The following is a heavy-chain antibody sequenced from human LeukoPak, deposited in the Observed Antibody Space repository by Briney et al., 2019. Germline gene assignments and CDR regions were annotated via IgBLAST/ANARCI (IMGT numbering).Heavy chain of an antibody. V-gene: IGHV1-18*01. CDR3: ARTRREERITIFGVVVTDAFDI. D-gene: IGHD3-3*01. Sequence: ASVKVSCKASGYTFSSYGISWVRQAPGQGPVWMGWISVYNGNRQYAQKFQGRVTMTTDTSTSTAYMEVRSLRSDDTAVYYCARTRREERITIFGVVVTDAFDIWGQGTMVTVSS. CDR1: GYTFSSYG. J-gene: IGHJ3*02. CDR2: ISVYNGNR.